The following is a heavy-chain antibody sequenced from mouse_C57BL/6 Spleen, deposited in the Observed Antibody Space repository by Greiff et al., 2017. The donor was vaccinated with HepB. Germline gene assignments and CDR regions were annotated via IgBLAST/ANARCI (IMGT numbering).Heavy chain of an antibody. CDR3: ARRSMVTWYFDY. J-gene: IGHJ2*01. D-gene: IGHD2-2*01. Sequence: EVKLVESGGGLVKPGGSLKLSCAASGFTFSDYGMHWVRQAPEKGLEWVAYISSGSSTIYYADTVKGRFTISRDNAKNTLFLQMTSRRSEDTAMYYCARRSMVTWYFDYWGQGTTLTVSS. V-gene: IGHV5-17*01. CDR1: GFTFSDYG. CDR2: ISSGSSTI.